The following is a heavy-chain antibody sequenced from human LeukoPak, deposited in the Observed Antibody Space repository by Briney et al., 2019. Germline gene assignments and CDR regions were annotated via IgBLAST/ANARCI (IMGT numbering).Heavy chain of an antibody. J-gene: IGHJ4*02. CDR3: ASLYGGNLDTDY. D-gene: IGHD4-23*01. CDR2: ISSTSHYI. CDR1: GFTFSSYS. Sequence: GDSLRLSCAASGFTFSSYSMNWVRQAPGKGLEWVSSISSTSHYIYYADSVKGRFTISRDNAKNSLYLQMNSLRAEDTAVYYCASLYGGNLDTDYWGQGTLVTVSS. V-gene: IGHV3-21*01.